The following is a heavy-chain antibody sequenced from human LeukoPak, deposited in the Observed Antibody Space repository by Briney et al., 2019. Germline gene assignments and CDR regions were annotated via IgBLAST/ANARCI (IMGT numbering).Heavy chain of an antibody. Sequence: SETLSLTCTVSGGSISSYYWSWIRQPPGKGLEWIGYIYTSGSTNYNPSLKSRVTISVDTSKNQFSLKLSSVTAADTAVYYCARHSYDSSVFGNWGQGTLVTVSS. CDR2: IYTSGST. J-gene: IGHJ4*02. V-gene: IGHV4-4*09. CDR1: GGSISSYY. D-gene: IGHD3-22*01. CDR3: ARHSYDSSVFGN.